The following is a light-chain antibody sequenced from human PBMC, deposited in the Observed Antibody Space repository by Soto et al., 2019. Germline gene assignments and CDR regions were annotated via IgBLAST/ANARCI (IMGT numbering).Light chain of an antibody. CDR3: LLFYAGAWV. J-gene: IGLJ3*02. V-gene: IGLV7-43*01. CDR2: STS. Sequence: QAVVTQEPSLTVSPGGTVTLTCASNTRAVTSGYYPNWFQQKPGQTPRVLIYSTSNRHFWTPARFSGSLLGGKAALTLSGVQPEDEADYYCLLFYAGAWVFGGGTKLTVL. CDR1: TRAVTSGYY.